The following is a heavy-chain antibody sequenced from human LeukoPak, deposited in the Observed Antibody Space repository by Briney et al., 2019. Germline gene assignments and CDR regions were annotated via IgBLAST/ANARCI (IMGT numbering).Heavy chain of an antibody. D-gene: IGHD1-26*01. J-gene: IGHJ4*02. Sequence: ASVKVSCKVSGYALTELSMHWVRQAPGKGLEWMGGFDPEDGETIYAQKFQGRVTMTEDTSTDTAYMELSSLRSEDTAVYYCATDISGSYFYDYWGQGTLVTVSS. V-gene: IGHV1-24*01. CDR1: GYALTELS. CDR2: FDPEDGET. CDR3: ATDISGSYFYDY.